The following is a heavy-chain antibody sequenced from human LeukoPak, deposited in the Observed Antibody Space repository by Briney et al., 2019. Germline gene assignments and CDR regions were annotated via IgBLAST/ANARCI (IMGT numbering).Heavy chain of an antibody. Sequence: PETLSLTCALDGGSFGGYYWSWIRPPPGRGREWIGEIEHSGSTNYNPSVKSRVTISVDTSKNQFSLKQSSVTAADTAVYSCARSIEVVVITPFDNWGQGTLVTVSS. V-gene: IGHV4-34*01. J-gene: IGHJ4*02. CDR2: IEHSGST. D-gene: IGHD3-22*01. CDR1: GGSFGGYY. CDR3: ARSIEVVVITPFDN.